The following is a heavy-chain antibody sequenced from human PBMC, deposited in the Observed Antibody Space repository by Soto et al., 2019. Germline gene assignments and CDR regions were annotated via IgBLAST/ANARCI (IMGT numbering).Heavy chain of an antibody. V-gene: IGHV3-23*04. Sequence: EVQLVESEGGLVQPGGSLRLSCEASGFIFTTSDMSWVRQAPGKGLEWISSITITGDTTHYADSVKGRFTISRDNSRNTVYLQRNSMSVDDTAVSYSAAGGGGDQGYWGQGTLVAVSS. J-gene: IGHJ4*02. CDR2: ITITGDTT. CDR3: AAGGGGDQGY. D-gene: IGHD2-21*02. CDR1: GFIFTTSD.